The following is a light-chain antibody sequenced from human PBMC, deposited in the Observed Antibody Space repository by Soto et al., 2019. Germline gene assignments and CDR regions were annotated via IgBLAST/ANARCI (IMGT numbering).Light chain of an antibody. V-gene: IGLV2-8*01. CDR1: SSDIDAYNY. CDR2: EVS. J-gene: IGLJ1*01. Sequence: QSALTQPPSASGSPGQSVTISCTGTSSDIDAYNYVSWYQQHPGKAPKLIIFEVSKRPSGVPDRFSGSKSDNTASLTVSGLQAEDEADYYCSSYAGSNTGVFGTGTKLNVL. CDR3: SSYAGSNTGV.